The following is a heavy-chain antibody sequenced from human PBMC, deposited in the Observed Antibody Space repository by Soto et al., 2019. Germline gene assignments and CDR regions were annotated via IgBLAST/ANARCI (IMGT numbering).Heavy chain of an antibody. CDR3: ARDGREASGMDV. V-gene: IGHV4-59*11. J-gene: IGHJ6*02. CDR2: IYYRGST. Sequence: SETLSLTCTVSGGSISSHYWSWVRQAPGKGLEWIGHIYYRGSTTYNPSLRSRSTISVDTSNNQFSLKLNSVTTADTAVYYCARDGREASGMDVWGQGAKVTVSS. D-gene: IGHD1-26*01. CDR1: GGSISSHY.